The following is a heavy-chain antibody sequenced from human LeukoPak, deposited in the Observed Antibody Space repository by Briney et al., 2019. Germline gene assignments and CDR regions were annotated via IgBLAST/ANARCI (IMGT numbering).Heavy chain of an antibody. CDR2: IYHSGST. D-gene: IGHD2-21*01. J-gene: IGHJ5*02. V-gene: IGHV4-30-2*01. CDR1: GGSISSGGYS. CDR3: ARGVANLLYNWFDP. Sequence: SETLSLTCAVSGGSISSGGYSWSWLRQPPGKGLEWIGYIYHSGSTYYNPSLKSRVTISVDRSKNQFSLKLSSVTAADPAVYYCARGVANLLYNWFDPWGQGTLVTVSS.